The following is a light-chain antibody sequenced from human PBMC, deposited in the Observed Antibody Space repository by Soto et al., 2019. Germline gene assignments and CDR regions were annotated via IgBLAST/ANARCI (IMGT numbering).Light chain of an antibody. Sequence: DIQMTQSPSSLSASVVDRFTITFHASQDIRKYLNWYQQKPGKAPNLLIYDTSNLETGVPSRFSGSGSGTDFTFTISCLQSEDFATYYCQQYYSFPWTFGQGTKVDIK. CDR3: QQYYSFPWT. CDR2: DTS. V-gene: IGKV1-33*01. J-gene: IGKJ1*01. CDR1: QDIRKY.